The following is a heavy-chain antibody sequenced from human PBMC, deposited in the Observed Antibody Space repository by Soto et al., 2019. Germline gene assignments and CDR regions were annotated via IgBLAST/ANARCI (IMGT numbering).Heavy chain of an antibody. V-gene: IGHV4-30-4*01. J-gene: IGHJ4*02. Sequence: SETLSLTCTVSGGSISSGDYYWSWIRQPPGKGLEWIGYIYYGGSTYYNPSLKSRVTISVDTSKNQFSLKLSSVTAADTAVYYCARAQIDYSKGNYFDYWGQGTLVTVSS. CDR3: ARAQIDYSKGNYFDY. CDR1: GGSISSGDYY. D-gene: IGHD4-4*01. CDR2: IYYGGST.